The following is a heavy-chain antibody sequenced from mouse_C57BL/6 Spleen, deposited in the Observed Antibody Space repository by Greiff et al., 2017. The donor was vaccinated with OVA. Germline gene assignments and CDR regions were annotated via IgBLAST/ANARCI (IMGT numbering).Heavy chain of an antibody. CDR2: IYPRSGNT. J-gene: IGHJ2*01. V-gene: IGHV1-81*01. CDR3: ARSGRFYYYDFDY. Sequence: VKLQESGAELARPGASVKLSCKASGYTFTSYGISWVKQRTGQGLEWIGEIYPRSGNTYYNEKFKGKATLTADKSSSTAYMELRSLTSEDSAVYFCARSGRFYYYDFDYWGQGTTLTVSS. CDR1: GYTFTSYG. D-gene: IGHD1-1*01.